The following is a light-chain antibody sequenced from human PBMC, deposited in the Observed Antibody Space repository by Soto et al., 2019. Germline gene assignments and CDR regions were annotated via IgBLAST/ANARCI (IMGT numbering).Light chain of an antibody. CDR3: CSYAASSVL. V-gene: IGLV2-23*01. CDR1: SSDVGSYNL. CDR2: EGS. Sequence: QSALTQPASVSGSPGQSITISCTGTSSDVGSYNLVSWYQQHPGKAPKLMIYEGSKRPSGVSNRFSGSKSGNTASLTISGLQAEDEADYYCCSYAASSVLFGGGTKVTVL. J-gene: IGLJ2*01.